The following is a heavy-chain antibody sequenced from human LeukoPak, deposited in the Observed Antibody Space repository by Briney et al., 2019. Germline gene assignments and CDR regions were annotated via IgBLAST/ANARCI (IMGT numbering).Heavy chain of an antibody. V-gene: IGHV4-59*08. CDR1: GGSISSYY. D-gene: IGHD3-22*01. CDR2: IYYSGST. J-gene: IGHJ4*02. CDR3: ARHAGSSGYYNIGY. Sequence: SETLSLTCTVSGGSISSYYWSWIRQPPGKGLEWIGYIYYSGSTNYNPSLKSRVTISVDTSKNQFSLKLSSVTAADTAMYYCARHAGSSGYYNIGYWGQGTLVTVSS.